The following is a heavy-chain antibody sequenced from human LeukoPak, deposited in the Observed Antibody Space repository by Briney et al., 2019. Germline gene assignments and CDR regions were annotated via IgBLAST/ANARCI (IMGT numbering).Heavy chain of an antibody. Sequence: PGESLKISCKGSGYRFTNYWIGWVRQMPGKGLEWMGIIYPGDSDTRYSPSFQGQITFSADKSISTAYLQWSSLKASDTAMYYCARRAGTMMFDYWGQGTLVTVSS. D-gene: IGHD3-22*01. CDR1: GYRFTNYW. CDR2: IYPGDSDT. CDR3: ARRAGTMMFDY. J-gene: IGHJ4*02. V-gene: IGHV5-51*01.